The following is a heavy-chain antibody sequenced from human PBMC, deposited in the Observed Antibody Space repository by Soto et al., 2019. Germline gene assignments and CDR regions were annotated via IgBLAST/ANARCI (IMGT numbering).Heavy chain of an antibody. CDR3: ARDPVDMAKIPDWFDP. V-gene: IGHV1-69*01. J-gene: IGHJ5*02. CDR2: INPICGTA. CDR1: GGTFSSYA. D-gene: IGHD5-12*01. Sequence: QVQLVQSGAEVKKPGSSVKVSCKASGGTFSSYAISWVRQAPGQGLEWMGGINPICGTANYAQKFQGRVTITADESTSTAYLELSRLRSEDTAVSYCARDPVDMAKIPDWFDPWGQGTLVTVSS.